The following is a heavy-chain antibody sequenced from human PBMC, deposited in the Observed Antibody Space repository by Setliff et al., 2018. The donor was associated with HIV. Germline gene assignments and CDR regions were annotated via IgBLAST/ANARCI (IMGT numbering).Heavy chain of an antibody. V-gene: IGHV4-39*01. CDR1: GGSIRGSNYY. Sequence: PSETLSLTCTVSGGSIRGSNYYWAWIRQPPGKGLEWIGSSYYSGSTYYNPSLKSRVTISVDTSKNQFSLKLSSVTAADTAVYYCARSWYYYDSSGPLDYWGQGTLVT. CDR3: ARSWYYYDSSGPLDY. CDR2: SYYSGST. D-gene: IGHD3-22*01. J-gene: IGHJ4*02.